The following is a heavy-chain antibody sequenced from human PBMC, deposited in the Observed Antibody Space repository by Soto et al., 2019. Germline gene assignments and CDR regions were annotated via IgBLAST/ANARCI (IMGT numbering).Heavy chain of an antibody. D-gene: IGHD3-3*01. CDR3: AKIGYDFWSGNPGYYFDY. V-gene: IGHV3-9*01. J-gene: IGHJ4*02. CDR1: GFTFDDYA. Sequence: DVQLVESGGGLVQPGRSLRLSCAASGFTFDDYAMHWVRQAPGKGLEWVSGISWNSGSIGYADSVKGRFTISRDNAKNSLYLQMNSLRAEDTALYYCAKIGYDFWSGNPGYYFDYWGQGTLVTVSS. CDR2: ISWNSGSI.